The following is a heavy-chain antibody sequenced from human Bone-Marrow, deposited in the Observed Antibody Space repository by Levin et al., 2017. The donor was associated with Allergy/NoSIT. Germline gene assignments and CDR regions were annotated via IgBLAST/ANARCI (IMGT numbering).Heavy chain of an antibody. J-gene: IGHJ4*02. CDR3: ARDLGVDTTMIFFDF. Sequence: ASVKVSCKTSGYSFTSYGISWVRQAPGQGLEWMGWVSAYNGNTNYAQKLQGRVTMTTDTSTSTAYMEVRSLRSDDTAVYYCARDLGVDTTMIFFDFWGQGTLVTVSS. CDR1: GYSFTSYG. V-gene: IGHV1-18*01. CDR2: VSAYNGNT. D-gene: IGHD5-18*01.